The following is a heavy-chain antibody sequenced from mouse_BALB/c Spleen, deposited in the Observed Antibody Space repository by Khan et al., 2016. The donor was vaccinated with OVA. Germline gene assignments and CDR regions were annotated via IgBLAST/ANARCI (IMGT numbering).Heavy chain of an antibody. CDR3: TRETVVDIYWYFDV. CDR2: IRNKANGYTT. Sequence: EVELVESGGGLVQPGGSLRLSCATSGFTFSAYYMSWVRQPPGKALEWLGFIRNKANGYTTEYSASVKGRFTISRDNFQSVLYLQMNTRRAEDSATYYCTRETVVDIYWYFDVWGAGTTVTVSS. V-gene: IGHV7-3*02. D-gene: IGHD1-1*01. CDR1: GFTFSAYY. J-gene: IGHJ1*01.